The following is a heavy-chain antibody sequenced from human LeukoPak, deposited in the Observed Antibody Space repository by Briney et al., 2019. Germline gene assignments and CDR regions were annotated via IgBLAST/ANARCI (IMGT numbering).Heavy chain of an antibody. CDR3: ARHSLKLVDADFDY. J-gene: IGHJ4*02. D-gene: IGHD3-16*02. Sequence: SEALSLTCSVSGGSISSYHWSWIRQPPGKGLEWIGYIYYGGRTNYNPSLKSRVTISVDTSKNQFSLTVSSATAADTAIYYCARHSLKLVDADFDYWGQGTLVTVSS. CDR2: IYYGGRT. V-gene: IGHV4-59*08. CDR1: GGSISSYH.